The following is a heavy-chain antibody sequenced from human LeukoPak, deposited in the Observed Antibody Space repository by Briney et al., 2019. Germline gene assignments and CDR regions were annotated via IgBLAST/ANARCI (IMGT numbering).Heavy chain of an antibody. CDR2: IYYSGST. D-gene: IGHD3-10*01. Sequence: SETLSLTCTVSGGSISSYYWSWIRQPPGKGLEWIGYIYYSGSTNYNPSLKSRVTISVDTSKNQFSLKLSSVTAADTAVYYCAGGSYYGSGSCDYWGQGTLVTVSS. V-gene: IGHV4-59*01. J-gene: IGHJ4*02. CDR3: AGGSYYGSGSCDY. CDR1: GGSISSYY.